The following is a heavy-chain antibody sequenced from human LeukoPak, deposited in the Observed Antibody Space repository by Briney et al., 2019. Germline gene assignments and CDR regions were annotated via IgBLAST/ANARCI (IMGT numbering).Heavy chain of an antibody. D-gene: IGHD3-10*01. V-gene: IGHV3-48*03. J-gene: IGHJ4*02. CDR3: ARDTYYYGSGSYWVDY. CDR2: ISSSGSTI. CDR1: GFTFSSYE. Sequence: GGSLRLSCAASGFTFSSYEMSWVRQAPGKGLEWVSYISSSGSTIYYADSVKGRFTISRDNAKNSLYLQMNSLRAEDTAVYYCARDTYYYGSGSYWVDYWGQGTLVTVSS.